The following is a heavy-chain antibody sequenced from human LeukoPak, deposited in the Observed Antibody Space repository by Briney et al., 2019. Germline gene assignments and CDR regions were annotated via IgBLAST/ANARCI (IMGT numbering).Heavy chain of an antibody. CDR1: GFTFSSYA. CDR3: SRLIIARTPYYFDF. V-gene: IGHV3-23*01. Sequence: PGGSLRLSCAASGFTFSSYAMSWVRQAPGKGLDWVSGISGSGGYIYYADSAEGRFTISRDNSKDTLYLQMNNLRAEDTAVYYCSRLIIARTPYYFDFWGQGTLVTVSS. D-gene: IGHD2/OR15-2a*01. J-gene: IGHJ4*02. CDR2: ISGSGGYI.